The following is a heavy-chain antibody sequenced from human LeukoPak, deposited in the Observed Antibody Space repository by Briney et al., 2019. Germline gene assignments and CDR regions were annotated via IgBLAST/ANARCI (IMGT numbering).Heavy chain of an antibody. J-gene: IGHJ3*02. Sequence: GGSLRLSCAASGFTVSSNYMSWVRQAPGKGLEWVSVIYSGGSTYYADSVKGRFTISRDNSKNTLYLQMNSLRAEDTAVFYCARGLIVVVNAFDIWGQGTMVTVSS. V-gene: IGHV3-53*01. D-gene: IGHD3-22*01. CDR1: GFTVSSNY. CDR2: IYSGGST. CDR3: ARGLIVVVNAFDI.